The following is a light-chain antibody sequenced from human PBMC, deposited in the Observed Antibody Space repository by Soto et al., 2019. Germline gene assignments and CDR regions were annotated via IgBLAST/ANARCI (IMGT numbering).Light chain of an antibody. CDR1: YNDVGGYKF. J-gene: IGLJ1*01. CDR2: EVT. Sequence: QSVLTQPPSASGSPGQSVTISCTGTYNDVGGYKFVSWYQQHPGKAPKLLIYEVTQRPSGVPDRFSGSKTGNTASLTVSGLQPEDEADYYCSSYAGFDMALFGTGTNVTVL. V-gene: IGLV2-8*01. CDR3: SSYAGFDMAL.